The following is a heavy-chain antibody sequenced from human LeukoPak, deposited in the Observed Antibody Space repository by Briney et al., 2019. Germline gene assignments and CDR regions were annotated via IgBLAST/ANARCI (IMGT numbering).Heavy chain of an antibody. CDR1: GGSISSSSYY. CDR2: IYYSGST. CDR3: ARDKFGYSSSWYAFDI. J-gene: IGHJ3*02. V-gene: IGHV4-39*02. D-gene: IGHD6-13*01. Sequence: SETLSLTCTVSGGSISSSSYYWGWIRQPPGKGLEWIGSIYYSGSTYYNPSLKSRVTISVDTSKNQFSLKLSSVTAADTAVYYCARDKFGYSSSWYAFDIWGQGTMVTVSS.